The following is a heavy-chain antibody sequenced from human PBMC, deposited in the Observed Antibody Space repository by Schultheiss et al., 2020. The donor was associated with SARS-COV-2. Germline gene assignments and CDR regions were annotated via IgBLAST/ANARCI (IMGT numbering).Heavy chain of an antibody. CDR1: GFTISTYD. J-gene: IGHJ4*02. CDR3: AKTVRGRGGSSGYYQNYFDY. Sequence: GGSLRLSCAASGFTISTYDMSWVRQAPGKGLEWVSYISSSSSTIYYADSVKGRFTISRENAKNSLYLQMNSLRAGDTAVYYCAKTVRGRGGSSGYYQNYFDYWGQGTLVTVSS. V-gene: IGHV3-48*01. D-gene: IGHD3-22*01. CDR2: ISSSSSTI.